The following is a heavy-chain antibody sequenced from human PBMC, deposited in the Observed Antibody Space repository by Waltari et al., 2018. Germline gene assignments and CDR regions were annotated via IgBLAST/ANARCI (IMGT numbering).Heavy chain of an antibody. D-gene: IGHD1-1*01. V-gene: IGHV2-5*01. J-gene: IGHJ4*02. Sequence: QITLKESGPTLVKPTQTLTLTCTFSGFSLSTSGVGVGWIRQPPGKALEWLALIYWNDDKRYSPSLKSRLTITKETSKNQVVLTMTNMDPVDTATYYCAHRRTIYYFDYWGQGTLVTVSS. CDR2: IYWNDDK. CDR1: GFSLSTSGVG. CDR3: AHRRTIYYFDY.